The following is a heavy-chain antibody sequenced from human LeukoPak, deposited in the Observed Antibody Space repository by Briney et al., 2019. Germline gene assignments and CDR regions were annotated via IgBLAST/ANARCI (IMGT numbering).Heavy chain of an antibody. CDR1: GYTFTSYD. CDR2: MNPNSGNT. CDR3: ARGTFGELLLDY. D-gene: IGHD3-10*01. Sequence: ASVKVSCKASGYTFTSYDINWVRQATGQGLEWMGWMNPNSGNTGSAQKFQGRVTMTRNTSISTAYMELSSLRSEDTAVYYCARGTFGELLLDYWGQGTLVTVS. V-gene: IGHV1-8*01. J-gene: IGHJ4*02.